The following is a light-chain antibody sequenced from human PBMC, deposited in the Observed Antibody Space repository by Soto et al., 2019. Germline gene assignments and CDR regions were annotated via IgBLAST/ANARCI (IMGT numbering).Light chain of an antibody. V-gene: IGLV2-23*01. CDR1: SSDVWSYNL. Sequence: QSALTQPASVSWAPGQSITISCTGTSSDVWSYNLVSWYQQHPGKAPKLMIYEGSKRPSGVSNRFSGSKSGNTASLTTSGLQAEDEADYYCCSYAGSSTFYVFGTGTKVNVL. J-gene: IGLJ1*01. CDR2: EGS. CDR3: CSYAGSSTFYV.